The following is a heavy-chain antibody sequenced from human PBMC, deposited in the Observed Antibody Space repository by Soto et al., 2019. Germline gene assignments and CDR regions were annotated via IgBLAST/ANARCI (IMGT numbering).Heavy chain of an antibody. CDR2: IYHSGST. Sequence: SETLSLTCAVSGYSISSGYYWGWIRQPPGKGLEWIGSIYHSGSTYYNPSLKSRVTISVDTSKNQFSLKLSSVTAADTAVYYCARDLKYYYDSSGYSSGIDDWGQGTLVTVSS. J-gene: IGHJ4*02. V-gene: IGHV4-38-2*02. D-gene: IGHD3-22*01. CDR1: GYSISSGYY. CDR3: ARDLKYYYDSSGYSSGIDD.